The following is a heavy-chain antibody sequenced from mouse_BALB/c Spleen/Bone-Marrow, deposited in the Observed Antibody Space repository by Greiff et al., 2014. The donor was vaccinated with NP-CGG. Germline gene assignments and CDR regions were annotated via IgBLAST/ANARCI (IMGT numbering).Heavy chain of an antibody. CDR2: IYPGDGDT. CDR1: GYAFSSSW. J-gene: IGHJ4*01. V-gene: IGHV1-82*01. CDR3: ARSDGYRDMDY. Sequence: VKLQESGPELVKPGASVKISCKASGYAFSSSWMNWVRQRPGQGLEWIGRIYPGDGDTKYYGKFKGKATLTADKSSSTAYMQLSSLTSVDSAVYFCARSDGYRDMDYWGQGTSVTVSS. D-gene: IGHD2-3*01.